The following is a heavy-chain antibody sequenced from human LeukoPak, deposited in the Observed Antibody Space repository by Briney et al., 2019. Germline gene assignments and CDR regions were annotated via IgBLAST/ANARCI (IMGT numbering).Heavy chain of an antibody. D-gene: IGHD2-2*01. CDR3: ARDDIVRGYCSSTSCYAPGDY. CDR2: INPNSGGT. J-gene: IGHJ4*02. CDR1: GYTFTGYY. V-gene: IGHV1-2*02. Sequence: ASVKVSCKASGYTFTGYYMHWVRQAPGQGLEWMGWINPNSGGTNYAQKFQGRVTMTRDTSISTAYMELGRLRSDDTAVYYCARDDIVRGYCSSTSCYAPGDYWGQGTLVTVYS.